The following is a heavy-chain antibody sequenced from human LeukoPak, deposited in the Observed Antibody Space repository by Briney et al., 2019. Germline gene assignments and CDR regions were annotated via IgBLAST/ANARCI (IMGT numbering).Heavy chain of an antibody. V-gene: IGHV4-59*08. CDR1: GGSISSYY. CDR2: IYYSGST. Sequence: SETLSLTCTVSGGSISSYYWSWIRQPPGKGLEWIGYIYYSGSTNYNPSLKSRVTVSVDKSKNQLSLNLTSATAADTALYYCARHSRSTNWFDTWGQGILVTVSS. CDR3: ARHSRSTNWFDT. J-gene: IGHJ5*02.